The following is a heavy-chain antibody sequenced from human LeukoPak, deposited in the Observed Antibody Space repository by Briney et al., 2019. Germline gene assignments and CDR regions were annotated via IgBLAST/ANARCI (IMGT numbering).Heavy chain of an antibody. CDR1: GFTFSSYG. CDR3: GKGVGYDILTGPDAFDI. Sequence: GGSLRLSCAASGFTFSSYGMHWVRQAPGKGLEWGAVIPYDGSNKYYADSVKGRFTISRDNSKNTLYLQMNSLRAEDTAVYYCGKGVGYDILTGPDAFDIWGQGTMVTVSS. J-gene: IGHJ3*02. V-gene: IGHV3-30*18. D-gene: IGHD3-9*01. CDR2: IPYDGSNK.